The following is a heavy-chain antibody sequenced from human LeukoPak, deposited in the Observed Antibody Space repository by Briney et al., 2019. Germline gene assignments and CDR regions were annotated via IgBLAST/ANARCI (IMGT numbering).Heavy chain of an antibody. CDR2: INHSGST. CDR1: GGSFSGYY. Sequence: SETLSLTCAVYGGSFSGYYWSWIRQPPGKGLEWIGEINHSGSTNYNPSLKSRVTISVDTSKNQFSLKLSSVTAADTAVYYCARVATPRTYNWFDPWGQGTLVTVSS. CDR3: ARVATPRTYNWFDP. D-gene: IGHD1-1*01. V-gene: IGHV4-34*01. J-gene: IGHJ5*02.